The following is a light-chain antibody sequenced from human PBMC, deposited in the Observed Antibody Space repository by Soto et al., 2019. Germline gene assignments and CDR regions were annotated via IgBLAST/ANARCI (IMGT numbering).Light chain of an antibody. V-gene: IGKV3-20*01. CDR3: QQYGSSPPWT. Sequence: EIVLTQSPGTLSLSPGERATLSCRASQSVSSSYLAWYQQKPGQAPRLLIYGASSRATGIPDRFSGSVSGTGFTLTISRLEPEDFAVYYCQQYGSSPPWTFGQGTNVDIK. CDR1: QSVSSSY. CDR2: GAS. J-gene: IGKJ1*01.